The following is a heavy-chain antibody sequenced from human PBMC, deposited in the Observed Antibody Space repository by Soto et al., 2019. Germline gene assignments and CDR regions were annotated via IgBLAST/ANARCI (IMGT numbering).Heavy chain of an antibody. CDR1: GGTFSSYA. Sequence: ASVKVSCKASGGTFSSYAISWVRQAPGQGLEWMGGIIPIFGTANYAQKFQGRVTITADKSTSTAYMELSSLRSEDTAVYYCAREYRGYSYGYWAFEYFQHWGQGTLVTVSS. D-gene: IGHD5-18*01. J-gene: IGHJ1*01. V-gene: IGHV1-69*06. CDR2: IIPIFGTA. CDR3: AREYRGYSYGYWAFEYFQH.